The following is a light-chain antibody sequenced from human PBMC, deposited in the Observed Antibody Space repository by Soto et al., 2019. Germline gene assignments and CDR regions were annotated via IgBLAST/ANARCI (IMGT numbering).Light chain of an antibody. J-gene: IGLJ3*02. CDR2: RNN. CDR1: SSNIQNYY. CDR3: AAWDDSLSVV. Sequence: QSVLTQPPSASGTPGQRVTISCSGSSSNIQNYYVYWYQQLPGTAPKLLVSRNNQRPSGVPDRFSGSKSGTSASLAITGLRSDDEADYYGAAWDDSLSVVFGGGTKLTVL. V-gene: IGLV1-47*01.